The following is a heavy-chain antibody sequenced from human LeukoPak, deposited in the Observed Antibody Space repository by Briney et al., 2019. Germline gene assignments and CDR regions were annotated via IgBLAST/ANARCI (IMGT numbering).Heavy chain of an antibody. CDR3: ARGGSSSGFIFDY. D-gene: IGHD6-6*01. CDR1: ALSCGSDS. Sequence: GGSLRLSCAASALSCGSDSMNWVRQAPRKGLEWVSYISSSSSTIYYADSVKGRFTISRDNAKNSLYLQMNSLRAEDTAVYYCARGGSSSGFIFDYWGQGTLVTVSS. V-gene: IGHV3-48*01. CDR2: ISSSSSTI. J-gene: IGHJ4*02.